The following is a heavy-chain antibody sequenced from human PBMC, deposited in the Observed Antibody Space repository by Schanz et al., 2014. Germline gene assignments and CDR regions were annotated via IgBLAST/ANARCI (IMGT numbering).Heavy chain of an antibody. Sequence: QVQLIQSGAEVKKPGASVKVSFTASGYTFTSYDINWVRQAPGQGLEWLGWMNPNSGNPGFAQKFRGRVTMTRDTSTSTVYMELSSLRSEDTAVYYCARDGVDAAAGGNYWGQGTLVTVSS. V-gene: IGHV1-8*01. CDR3: ARDGVDAAAGGNY. CDR1: GYTFTSYD. D-gene: IGHD6-13*01. CDR2: MNPNSGNP. J-gene: IGHJ4*02.